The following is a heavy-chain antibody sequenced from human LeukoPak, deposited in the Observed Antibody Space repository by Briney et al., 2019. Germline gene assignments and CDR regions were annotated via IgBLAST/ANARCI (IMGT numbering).Heavy chain of an antibody. Sequence: ASVKVSCKASGYTFTNYGISWVRQAPGQGLEWMGWISADNGNTYYTQNFQGRVSMTTDTSTSTAYMELRSLRSDDTAVYYCARCDSSGYYSPFDYWGQGTLVTVPS. D-gene: IGHD3-22*01. V-gene: IGHV1-18*01. CDR2: ISADNGNT. CDR3: ARCDSSGYYSPFDY. J-gene: IGHJ4*02. CDR1: GYTFTNYG.